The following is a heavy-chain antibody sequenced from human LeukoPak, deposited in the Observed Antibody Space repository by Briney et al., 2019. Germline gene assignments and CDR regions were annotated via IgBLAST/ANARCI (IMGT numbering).Heavy chain of an antibody. J-gene: IGHJ4*02. Sequence: SETLSLTCSVSGVSVSDSTYYWGWIRQPPGKGLEWIGNIHYSGSTYYSPSLKSRVTISVDTSKNQFSLKLSSVTVADTAVYYCARGRSGWLAFDYWGQGILVTVSS. CDR1: GVSVSDSTYY. D-gene: IGHD6-19*01. V-gene: IGHV4-39*07. CDR2: IHYSGST. CDR3: ARGRSGWLAFDY.